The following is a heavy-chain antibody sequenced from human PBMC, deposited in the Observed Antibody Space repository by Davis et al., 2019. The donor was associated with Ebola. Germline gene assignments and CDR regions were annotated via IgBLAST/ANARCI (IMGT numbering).Heavy chain of an antibody. CDR3: AREHLISSPEEFDP. D-gene: IGHD3-3*02. CDR1: GYTFTGYY. V-gene: IGHV1-2*02. Sequence: ASVKVSCKASGYTFTGYYMHWVRQAPGQGLEWMGWINPNSGGTNYAQKFQGRVTMTRDTSISTAYMELSRLRSDDTAVYYCAREHLISSPEEFDPWGQGTLVTVSS. J-gene: IGHJ5*02. CDR2: INPNSGGT.